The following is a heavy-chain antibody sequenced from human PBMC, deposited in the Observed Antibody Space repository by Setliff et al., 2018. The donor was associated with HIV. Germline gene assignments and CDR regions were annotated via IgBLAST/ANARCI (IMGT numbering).Heavy chain of an antibody. CDR1: GFTFGSYD. V-gene: IGHV3-48*03. Sequence: GGSLRLSCAASGFTFGSYDMNWVRQAPGKGLEWVSYISGSGSIIYYADSVKGRFTISRDNAEYSLHLQMNSLRVEDTAVYYCARDGIAARWALGYWGQGSVVTVSS. CDR3: ARDGIAARWALGY. D-gene: IGHD6-6*01. CDR2: ISGSGSII. J-gene: IGHJ4*02.